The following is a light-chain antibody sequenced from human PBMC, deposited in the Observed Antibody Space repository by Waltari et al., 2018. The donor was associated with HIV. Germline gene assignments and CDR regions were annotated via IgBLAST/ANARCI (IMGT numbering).Light chain of an antibody. CDR3: KTRDRSGNLYV. V-gene: IGLV3-19*01. Sequence: SSEVTQDPAVSVALGQTVKITCQGDHVRTYYASWYQQKPGQAPVLVSYGKNKRPAEIPDRFSSSASRNTASLTITGAQAEDEADYYCKTRDRSGNLYVFGTGTTVTVL. CDR2: GKN. CDR1: HVRTYY. J-gene: IGLJ1*01.